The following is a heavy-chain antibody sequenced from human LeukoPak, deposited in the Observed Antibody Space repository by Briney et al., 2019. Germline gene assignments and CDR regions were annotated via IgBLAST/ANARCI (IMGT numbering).Heavy chain of an antibody. V-gene: IGHV4-59*08. CDR1: GVSISSYY. J-gene: IGHJ6*02. CDR2: ISYSGST. CDR3: ARRGTLNDYGMDV. Sequence: PSETLSLTCNVSGVSISSYYWSWIRQPPGKGLEWIGYISYSGSTNYNPSLKSRVTISIDTSKNQFSLKLSSVTAADTAVYYCARRGTLNDYGMDVWGPGTTVTVSS. D-gene: IGHD1-1*01.